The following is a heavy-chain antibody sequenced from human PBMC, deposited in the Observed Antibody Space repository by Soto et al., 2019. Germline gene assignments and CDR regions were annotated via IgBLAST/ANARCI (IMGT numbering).Heavy chain of an antibody. CDR1: GFSISRYT. V-gene: IGHV3-21*01. J-gene: IGHJ4*02. D-gene: IGHD1-26*01. CDR3: ARDGSVGATTTPFSY. Sequence: PCRLLTVACGAWGFSISRYTLYCVRKAPGKGLEWVSSISSSSSYIYYADSVKGRFTISRDNAKNSLYLQMNSLRAEDTAVYYCARDGSVGATTTPFSYWCQGTPVTVSS. CDR2: ISSSSSYI.